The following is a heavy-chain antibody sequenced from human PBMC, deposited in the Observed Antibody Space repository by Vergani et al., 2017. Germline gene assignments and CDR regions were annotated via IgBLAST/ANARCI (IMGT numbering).Heavy chain of an antibody. D-gene: IGHD7-27*01. V-gene: IGHV1-69*01. CDR1: GGTFSSYA. Sequence: QVQLVQSGAEVKRPGSSVKVSCKASGGTFSSYAISWVRQAPGQGLEWMGGIIPIFGTANYAQKFQGRVTITADESTSTAYMELSSLRSGDTAVEYCATPKTGGGSYFDYWGQGTLVTVSS. CDR3: ATPKTGGGSYFDY. CDR2: IIPIFGTA. J-gene: IGHJ4*02.